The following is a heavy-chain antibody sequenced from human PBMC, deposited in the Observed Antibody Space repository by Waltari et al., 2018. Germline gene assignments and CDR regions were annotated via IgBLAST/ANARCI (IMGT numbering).Heavy chain of an antibody. J-gene: IGHJ2*01. CDR3: ASHQGTWGSHHYWYFDL. V-gene: IGHV4-59*01. Sequence: QVQLQESGPGLVKPSETLSLTCTVSGGSISSYYWRWIRQPPGKGLEWIGYIYYSGSTNYNPSLKSRVTISVDTSKNQFSLKLSSVTAADTAVYYCASHQGTWGSHHYWYFDLWGRGTLVTVSS. CDR2: IYYSGST. D-gene: IGHD7-27*01. CDR1: GGSISSYY.